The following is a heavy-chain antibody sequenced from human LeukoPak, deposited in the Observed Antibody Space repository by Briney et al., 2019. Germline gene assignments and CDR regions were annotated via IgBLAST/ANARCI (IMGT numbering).Heavy chain of an antibody. Sequence: GGSLRLSRAASGFTFSSYAMSWVRQAPGKGREWVSAISGSGGSTYYADSVKGRFTISRDNSKNTLYLQMNSLRAEDTAVYYCVKVKGRFLEWLLSPVGDRYGMDVWGQGTTVTVSS. CDR1: GFTFSSYA. CDR3: VKVKGRFLEWLLSPVGDRYGMDV. J-gene: IGHJ6*02. CDR2: ISGSGGST. D-gene: IGHD3-3*01. V-gene: IGHV3-23*01.